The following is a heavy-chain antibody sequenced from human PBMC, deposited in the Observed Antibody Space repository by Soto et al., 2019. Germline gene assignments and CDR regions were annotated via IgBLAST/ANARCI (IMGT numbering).Heavy chain of an antibody. CDR1: GGTFSSYA. V-gene: IGHV1-69*01. CDR3: ARDHPDYYYDILTGSPYADAFDI. Sequence: GASVKFSCKASGGTFSSYAISWVRQAPGQGLEWMGGIIPIFGTANYAQKFQGRVTITADESTSTAYMELSSLRSEDTAVYYCARDHPDYYYDILTGSPYADAFDIWGQGTMVTVSS. J-gene: IGHJ3*02. D-gene: IGHD3-9*01. CDR2: IIPIFGTA.